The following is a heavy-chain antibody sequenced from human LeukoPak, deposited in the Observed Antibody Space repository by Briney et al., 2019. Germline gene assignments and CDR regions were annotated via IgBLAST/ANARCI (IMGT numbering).Heavy chain of an antibody. Sequence: ASETLSLTCTVSGGSISPYYWSWIRQPPGKGLEWLGYIYYRGNTDYNPSLKSRVAISVDTSKNQFSLKLSSVTAADTAVYHCARSTGSTMFIDYWGQGTLVTVSS. CDR1: GGSISPYY. J-gene: IGHJ4*02. CDR3: ARSTGSTMFIDY. V-gene: IGHV4-59*01. CDR2: IYYRGNT. D-gene: IGHD3-10*02.